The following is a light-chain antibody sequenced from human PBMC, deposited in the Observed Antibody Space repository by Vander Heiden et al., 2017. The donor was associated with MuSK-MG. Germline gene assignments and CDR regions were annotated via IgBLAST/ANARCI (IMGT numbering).Light chain of an antibody. Sequence: QPALTQPASVSASPGQSITFSCTGTSSDVGGYNYVSWYQQHPGKAPKLMIYDVSNRPSGVSNRFSGSKSGNTASLTISGLQAEDEADYYCSSYTSSSTVVFGGGTKLTVL. CDR2: DVS. V-gene: IGLV2-14*03. CDR1: SSDVGGYNY. J-gene: IGLJ2*01. CDR3: SSYTSSSTVV.